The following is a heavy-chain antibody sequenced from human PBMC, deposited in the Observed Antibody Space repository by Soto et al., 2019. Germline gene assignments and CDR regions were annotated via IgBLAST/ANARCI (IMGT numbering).Heavy chain of an antibody. CDR3: ARGVIAVAGNRPSDYYYYYGMDV. CDR2: TYYRSKWYN. D-gene: IGHD6-19*01. CDR1: GDSVSSNSAV. Sequence: SQTLSLPCAISGDSVSSNSAVWNCIRQSPSRGVEWLGRTYYRSKWYNDYAVSVKSRIAINPDTSKNQFSLQLNSVTPEDTAVYYCARGVIAVAGNRPSDYYYYYGMDVWGQGTTVTVSS. V-gene: IGHV6-1*01. J-gene: IGHJ6*02.